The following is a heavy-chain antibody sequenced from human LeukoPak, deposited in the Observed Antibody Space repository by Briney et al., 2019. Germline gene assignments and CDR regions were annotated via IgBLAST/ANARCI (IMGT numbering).Heavy chain of an antibody. CDR1: GFTFSSYA. CDR3: VTLRYSSSWPDAFDI. CDR2: ISGSGGST. Sequence: AGGPLRPSCAASGFTFSSYAMSWVRQAPGKGLEWVSAISGSGGSTYYADSVKGRFTISRDNSKNTLYLQMNSLRAEDTAVYYCVTLRYSSSWPDAFDIWGQGTMVTVSS. V-gene: IGHV3-23*01. D-gene: IGHD6-13*01. J-gene: IGHJ3*02.